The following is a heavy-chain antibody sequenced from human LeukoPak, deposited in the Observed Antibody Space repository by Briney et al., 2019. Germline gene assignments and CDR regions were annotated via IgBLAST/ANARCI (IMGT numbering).Heavy chain of an antibody. CDR2: ITHSGST. Sequence: SETLSLTCAVYGGSFSGYYWSWIRQPPGKGLEWIGEITHSGSTNCNPSLKSRVTISVDTSKNQFSLKLSSVTAADTAMYYCARVSRGNSVGGDYWGQGTLVTVSS. CDR1: GGSFSGYY. V-gene: IGHV4-34*01. D-gene: IGHD4-23*01. CDR3: ARVSRGNSVGGDY. J-gene: IGHJ4*02.